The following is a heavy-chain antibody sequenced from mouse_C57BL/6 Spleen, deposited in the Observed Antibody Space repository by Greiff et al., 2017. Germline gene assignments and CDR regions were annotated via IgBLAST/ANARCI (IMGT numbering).Heavy chain of an antibody. CDR2: IDPSDSYT. Sequence: QVQLQQPGAELVRPGTSVKLSCKASGYTFTSYWMPWVKQRPGQGLEWIGVIDPSDSYTNYNQKFKGKATLTVDTSSSTAYMQLSSLTSEDSAVYYCARDYGGRSAWFAYWGQGTLVTVSA. CDR3: ARDYGGRSAWFAY. J-gene: IGHJ3*01. CDR1: GYTFTSYW. D-gene: IGHD1-1*02. V-gene: IGHV1-59*01.